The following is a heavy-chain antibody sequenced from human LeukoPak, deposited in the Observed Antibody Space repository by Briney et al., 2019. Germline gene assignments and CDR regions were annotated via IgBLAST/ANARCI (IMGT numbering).Heavy chain of an antibody. CDR3: ARHSLKLVDADFDY. Sequence: SETLSLTCSVSGGSISSYHWSWIRQPPGKGLERIGYIYYGGRTNYNPSLKSRVTISADTSKNQLSLTVSSVTAADTAIYYCARHSLKLVDADFDYWGQGTLVTVSS. V-gene: IGHV4-59*08. CDR2: IYYGGRT. J-gene: IGHJ4*02. CDR1: GGSISSYH. D-gene: IGHD3-16*02.